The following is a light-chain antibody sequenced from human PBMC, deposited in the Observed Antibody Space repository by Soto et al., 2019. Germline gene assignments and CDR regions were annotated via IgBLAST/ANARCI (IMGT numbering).Light chain of an antibody. Sequence: EIVMTQSPATLSVSPGERATISCRASQSVSSNLAWYQQKPAQAPRLLIYGASTRATGIAARFSGSGSGTEFSLTISSRQAEDFSIYYCHQYNNWPPLTFGPGTKVDI. V-gene: IGKV3-15*01. CDR2: GAS. CDR1: QSVSSN. J-gene: IGKJ3*01. CDR3: HQYNNWPPLT.